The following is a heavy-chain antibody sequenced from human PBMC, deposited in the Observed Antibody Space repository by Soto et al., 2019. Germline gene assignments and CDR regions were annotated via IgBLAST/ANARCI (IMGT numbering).Heavy chain of an antibody. J-gene: IGHJ4*02. D-gene: IGHD3-10*01. CDR2: IYYSGST. CDR1: GGSISSSSYY. Sequence: SETLSLTCTVSGGSISSSSYYWGWIRQPPGKGLEWIGSIYYSGSTYYNPSLKSRVTISVDTSKNQFSLKLSSVTAADTAVYYCARPARYYGYEDYWGQGTLVTVSS. CDR3: ARPARYYGYEDY. V-gene: IGHV4-39*01.